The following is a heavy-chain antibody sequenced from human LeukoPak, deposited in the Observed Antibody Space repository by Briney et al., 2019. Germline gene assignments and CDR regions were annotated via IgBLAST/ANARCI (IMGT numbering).Heavy chain of an antibody. CDR1: GFTFSSYG. D-gene: IGHD2-15*01. J-gene: IGHJ4*02. Sequence: GGSLRLSCAASGFTFSSYGKHWVRQAPGKGLEWVAFVRYDGSNKYYADSVKGRFTISRDNSKNTLYLQMNSLRAEDTAVYYCAKLFGSWSCSGGSCYLDYWGQGTLVTVSS. CDR2: VRYDGSNK. V-gene: IGHV3-30*02. CDR3: AKLFGSWSCSGGSCYLDY.